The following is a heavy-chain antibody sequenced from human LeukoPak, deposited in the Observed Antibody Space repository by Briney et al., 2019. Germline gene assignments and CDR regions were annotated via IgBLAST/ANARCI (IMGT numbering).Heavy chain of an antibody. V-gene: IGHV5-51*01. CDR1: GYSFTSYW. CDR2: IYPGDSDT. CDR3: ARVLLWFGELFPCGMDV. D-gene: IGHD3-10*01. Sequence: GESLKISCKGSGYSFTSYWIGWVRQMPGKGLEWMGIIYPGDSDTRYSPSFQGQVTISADKSISTAYLQWSSLKASDTAMYYCARVLLWFGELFPCGMDVWGQGTTVTVSS. J-gene: IGHJ6*02.